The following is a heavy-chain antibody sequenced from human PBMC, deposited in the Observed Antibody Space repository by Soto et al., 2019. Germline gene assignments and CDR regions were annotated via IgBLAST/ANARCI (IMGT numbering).Heavy chain of an antibody. D-gene: IGHD3-10*01. Sequence: QVQLQESGPGLVKPSQTLSLTCTVSGGSISSGDYYWSWIRQPPGKGLEWIGYIYYSGSTYYNPSLKSRVTMSVDTSKTPFSLNVNAVTAADTAVYYCASGYYYESGRIWAQGTPVTVSP. CDR1: GGSISSGDYY. CDR3: ASGYYYESGRI. CDR2: IYYSGST. J-gene: IGHJ4*02. V-gene: IGHV4-30-4*01.